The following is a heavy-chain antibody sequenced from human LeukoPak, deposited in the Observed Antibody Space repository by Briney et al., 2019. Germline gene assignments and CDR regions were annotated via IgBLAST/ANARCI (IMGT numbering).Heavy chain of an antibody. D-gene: IGHD6-13*01. CDR2: IIPIFGTA. Sequence: GASVKVSCKASGGTFSSYAISWVRQAPGQGLDGMGGIIPIFGTANYAQKFRGRVTITADKSTSTAYMELSSLRSEDTAVYYCASPIAAAGTLFDYWGQGTLVTVSS. CDR1: GGTFSSYA. J-gene: IGHJ4*02. CDR3: ASPIAAAGTLFDY. V-gene: IGHV1-69*06.